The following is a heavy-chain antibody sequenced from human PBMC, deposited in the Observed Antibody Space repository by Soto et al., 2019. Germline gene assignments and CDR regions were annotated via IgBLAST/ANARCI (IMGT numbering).Heavy chain of an antibody. J-gene: IGHJ4*02. CDR3: ARVGITGTTFRGFDY. D-gene: IGHD1-20*01. V-gene: IGHV3-33*01. CDR1: GFTFSSYG. CDR2: IWFDGSNK. Sequence: QVQLVESGGGVVQPGRSLRLSFAASGFTFSSYGMHWGRQAPGKGLEWVAVIWFDGSNKYYDDSVKGRFTISRDNSKNTLYLQMHSLGAEETAGYYCARVGITGTTFRGFDYWGQGNLVTVSS.